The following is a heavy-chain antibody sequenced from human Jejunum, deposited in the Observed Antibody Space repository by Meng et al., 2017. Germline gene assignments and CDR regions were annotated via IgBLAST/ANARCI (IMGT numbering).Heavy chain of an antibody. CDR2: IRSKPYVVST. V-gene: IGHV3-49*04. Sequence: GGFLRLSCTASGLSFGDYVINWVRQAPGKGPEWVGFIRSKPYVVSTQYAASLKDRFIISRDDSTDTAYLQLNSLKIDDTADYYCSRGQSGSGEALQLVDWG. CDR1: GLSFGDYV. D-gene: IGHD2-15*01. J-gene: IGHJ1*01. CDR3: SRGQSGSGEALQLVD.